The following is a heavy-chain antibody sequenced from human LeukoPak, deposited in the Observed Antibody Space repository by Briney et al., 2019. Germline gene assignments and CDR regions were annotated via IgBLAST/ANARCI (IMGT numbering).Heavy chain of an antibody. J-gene: IGHJ4*02. CDR2: ISGSSLYI. Sequence: WGSLRLSCAASGFTFSPYSMNWVRQAPGKGLEWVSSISGSSLYIYYADSVKGRFTISRDNAKNSLYLQMNSLRAEDTAVYYCARDPPYYDNSGYYYDYWGQGTLVTVSS. CDR3: ARDPPYYDNSGYYYDY. CDR1: GFTFSPYS. D-gene: IGHD3-22*01. V-gene: IGHV3-21*01.